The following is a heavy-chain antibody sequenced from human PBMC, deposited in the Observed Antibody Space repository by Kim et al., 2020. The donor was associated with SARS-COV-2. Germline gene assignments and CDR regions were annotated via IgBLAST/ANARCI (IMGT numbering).Heavy chain of an antibody. V-gene: IGHV5-51*01. D-gene: IGHD2-15*01. CDR3: ARIGDY. CDR2: HPGDSDT. J-gene: IGHJ4*02. Sequence: HPGDSDTRYSPSFQGQVTISADKSISTAYLQWSSRKASDTAMYYCARIGDYWGQGTLVTVSS.